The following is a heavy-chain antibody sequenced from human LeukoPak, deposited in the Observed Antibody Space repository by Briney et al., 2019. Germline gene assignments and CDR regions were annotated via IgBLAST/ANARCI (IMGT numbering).Heavy chain of an antibody. V-gene: IGHV4-34*01. CDR3: AREMTTVTLFDH. CDR1: GGSFSGYY. Sequence: SETLSLTCAVYGGSFSGYYWSWIRQPPGKGLEWIGEINHSGSTSYNPSLKSRVTISVDTSKNQFSLKLSSVTAADTAVYYCAREMTTVTLFDHWGQGTLVTVSS. CDR2: INHSGST. D-gene: IGHD4-17*01. J-gene: IGHJ4*02.